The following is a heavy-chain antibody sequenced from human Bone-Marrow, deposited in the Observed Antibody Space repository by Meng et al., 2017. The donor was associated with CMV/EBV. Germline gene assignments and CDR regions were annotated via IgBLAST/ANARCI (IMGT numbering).Heavy chain of an antibody. V-gene: IGHV1-8*03. CDR1: GYIFTSYD. D-gene: IGHD1-26*01. J-gene: IGHJ6*02. CDR2: MKRNSGNT. Sequence: ASVMVSCKASGYIFTSYDINWVRQATGQGLEWMGWMKRNSGNTGYAQKFQGRVTITRNTSISTAYMELSSLRSEDTAVYYCARERYSGLRGTIFHYDYGMDVWGQETTVTVSS. CDR3: ARERYSGLRGTIFHYDYGMDV.